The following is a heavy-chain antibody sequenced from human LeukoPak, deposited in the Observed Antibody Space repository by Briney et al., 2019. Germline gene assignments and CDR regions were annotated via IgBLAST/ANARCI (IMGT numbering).Heavy chain of an antibody. J-gene: IGHJ5*02. Sequence: ASVKVSCKASGYTFTSYDINWVRQATGQGLEWMGWMNPNSGNTGYAQKSQGRVTMTRNTSISTAYIELSSLRSEDTAVYYCARGLRRHNWFDPWGQGTLVTVSS. CDR2: MNPNSGNT. D-gene: IGHD1-14*01. CDR3: ARGLRRHNWFDP. V-gene: IGHV1-8*01. CDR1: GYTFTSYD.